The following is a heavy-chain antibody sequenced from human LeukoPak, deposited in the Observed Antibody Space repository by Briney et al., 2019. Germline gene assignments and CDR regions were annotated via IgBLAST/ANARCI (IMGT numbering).Heavy chain of an antibody. Sequence: SETLSLTCTVSGGSISSYYWSWIRQPAGKGLEWIGSIYYSGSTYYNPSLKSRVTISVDTSKNQFSLKLSSVTAADTAVYYCASVYCTNGVCSFDYWGQGTLVTVSS. CDR3: ASVYCTNGVCSFDY. J-gene: IGHJ4*02. CDR1: GGSISSYY. V-gene: IGHV4-4*07. D-gene: IGHD2-8*01. CDR2: IYYSGST.